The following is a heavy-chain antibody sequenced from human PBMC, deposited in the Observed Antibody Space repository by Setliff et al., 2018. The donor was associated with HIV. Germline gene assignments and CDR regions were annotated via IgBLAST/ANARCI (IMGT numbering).Heavy chain of an antibody. V-gene: IGHV1-3*04. CDR3: ARAVWGGSFDI. Sequence: ASVKVSCKASGYTFTYYAMHWVRQAPGQRLEWLGWINTGSANTKCSQRFQGRVTITRDTSATTAYMDLSNLRSEDTAVYYCARAVWGGSFDIWGQGTMVTVSS. CDR2: INTGSANT. D-gene: IGHD3-16*01. CDR1: GYTFTYYA. J-gene: IGHJ3*02.